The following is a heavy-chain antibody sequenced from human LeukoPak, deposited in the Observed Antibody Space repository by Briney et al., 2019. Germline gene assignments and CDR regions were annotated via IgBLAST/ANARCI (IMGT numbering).Heavy chain of an antibody. CDR3: ARDSGYGYNSFPTADY. D-gene: IGHD5-24*01. V-gene: IGHV3-33*01. CDR2: IWYDGSDK. Sequence: GRSLRLSCAASGFTFSSYGMHWVRQAPGKGLEWVAVIWYDGSDKYYTDSVKGRFTISRDNSKNTLYLQMNSLRAEDTAVYYCARDSGYGYNSFPTADYWGQGTLVSASS. CDR1: GFTFSSYG. J-gene: IGHJ4*02.